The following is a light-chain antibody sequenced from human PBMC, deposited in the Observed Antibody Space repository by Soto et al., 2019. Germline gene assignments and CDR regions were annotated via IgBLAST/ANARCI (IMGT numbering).Light chain of an antibody. CDR3: SSDAGGSNV. V-gene: IGLV2-8*01. CDR2: EVN. CDR1: SSDVGGYNY. Sequence: QSALTQPPSASGSPGQSVAISCTGTSSDVGGYNYVSWYQQHPGKAPKLMIYEVNKRPSGVPDRFSGSKSGNTASLTVSGLQAEDEADYYCSSDAGGSNVFGTGTKLTVL. J-gene: IGLJ1*01.